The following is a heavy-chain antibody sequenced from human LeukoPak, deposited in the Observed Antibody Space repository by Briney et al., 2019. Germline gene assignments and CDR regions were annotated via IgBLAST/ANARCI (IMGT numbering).Heavy chain of an antibody. J-gene: IGHJ4*02. CDR3: AKAYLWGELYYFDY. D-gene: IGHD2-15*01. Sequence: PGGSLRLSCAASGFTFGSYAMSWVRQAPGKGLEWVSAISGSGGSTYYADSVKGRFTISRDNSKNTLYLQMNSLRAEDTAVYYCAKAYLWGELYYFDYWGQGTLVTVSS. CDR2: ISGSGGST. CDR1: GFTFGSYA. V-gene: IGHV3-23*01.